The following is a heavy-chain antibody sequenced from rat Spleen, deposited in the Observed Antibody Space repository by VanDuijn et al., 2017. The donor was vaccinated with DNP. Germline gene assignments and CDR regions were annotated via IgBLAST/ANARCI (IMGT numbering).Heavy chain of an antibody. Sequence: VQLVESGGGLVQPGRSLKLSCAASGFTFNNYWMAWIRHVPGKGLEWVASITTSGGSTYYPDSVKGRFTISRDNAKNTLYLQMNSLRSEDTATYYCATPNYPGITTGAMDAWGQGTSVTVSS. D-gene: IGHD1-4*01. V-gene: IGHV5-31*01. CDR2: ITTSGGST. J-gene: IGHJ4*01. CDR3: ATPNYPGITTGAMDA. CDR1: GFTFNNYW.